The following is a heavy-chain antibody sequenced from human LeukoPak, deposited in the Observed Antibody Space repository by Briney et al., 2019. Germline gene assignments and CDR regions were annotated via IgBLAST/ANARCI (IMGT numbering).Heavy chain of an antibody. CDR3: AREYDFWSGTDY. Sequence: GGSLRLSCAASGFTFSSYAMSWVRQAPGKGLEWVSAISGSGGSTYYADSVKGRLTISRDNSKNTLYLQMNSLRAEDTAVYYCAREYDFWSGTDYWGQGTLVTVSS. CDR1: GFTFSSYA. CDR2: ISGSGGST. D-gene: IGHD3-3*01. V-gene: IGHV3-23*01. J-gene: IGHJ4*02.